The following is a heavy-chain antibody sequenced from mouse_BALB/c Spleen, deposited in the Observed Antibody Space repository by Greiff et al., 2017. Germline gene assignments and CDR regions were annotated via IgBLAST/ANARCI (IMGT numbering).Heavy chain of an antibody. CDR2: IFPGSGNT. V-gene: IGHV1-66*01. Sequence: VQLQQSGPELVQPGASVKISCKASGYSFTSYYIHWVKQRPGQGLEWIGWIFPGSGNTKYNEKFKGKATLTADTSSSTAYMQLSSLTSEDSAVYFCARQGFKDVNLAYWGQGTLVTVSA. J-gene: IGHJ3*01. CDR3: ARQGFKDVNLAY. D-gene: IGHD3-3*01. CDR1: GYSFTSYY.